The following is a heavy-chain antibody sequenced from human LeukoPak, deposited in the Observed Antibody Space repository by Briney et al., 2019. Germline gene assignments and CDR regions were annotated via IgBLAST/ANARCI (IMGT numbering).Heavy chain of an antibody. CDR3: ARALFGWGAFDI. Sequence: PSETLSLTCTVSGGSISSGSYYWSWIRQPAGKGLEWIGRIYTSGSTNYNPSLKSRVTISVDTSKNQFSLKLSSVTAADTAVYYCARALFGWGAFDIWGQGTMVTVSS. J-gene: IGHJ3*02. V-gene: IGHV4-61*02. CDR1: GGSISSGSYY. CDR2: IYTSGST. D-gene: IGHD3-10*02.